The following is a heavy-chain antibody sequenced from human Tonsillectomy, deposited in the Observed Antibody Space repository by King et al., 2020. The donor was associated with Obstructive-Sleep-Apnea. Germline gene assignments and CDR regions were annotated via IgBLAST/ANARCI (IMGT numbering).Heavy chain of an antibody. CDR2: ISYDGSNK. J-gene: IGHJ4*02. CDR3: ARGGRGICPFDY. CDR1: GFTFNSYA. Sequence: QVQLVESGGGVVQPGRSLRLSCTASGFTFNSYAMHWVRQAPGKGLEWVTIISYDGSNKHYAESVKGRFTISRDNSKNTLSLQMDSLRAEDTALYYCARGGRGICPFDYWGQGTLVTVSS. D-gene: IGHD3-16*01. V-gene: IGHV3-30*04.